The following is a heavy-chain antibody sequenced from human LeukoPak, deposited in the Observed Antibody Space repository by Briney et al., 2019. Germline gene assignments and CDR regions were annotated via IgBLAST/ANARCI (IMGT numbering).Heavy chain of an antibody. CDR1: GLSITRPYY. Sequence: SETLSLTCSVAGLSITRPYYWGWIRQSPGKGLEWIGSTSHRDSPYYNPSLESRVTISLDTSKDQFSLKMTSVTAADTAVYYCARDFGETALPNWFDPWGQGTLVIVTS. D-gene: IGHD3-16*01. CDR3: ARDFGETALPNWFDP. J-gene: IGHJ5*02. CDR2: TSHRDSP. V-gene: IGHV4-38-2*02.